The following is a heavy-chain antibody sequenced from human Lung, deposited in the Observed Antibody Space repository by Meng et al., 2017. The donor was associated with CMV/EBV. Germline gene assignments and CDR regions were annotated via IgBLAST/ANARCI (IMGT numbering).Heavy chain of an antibody. CDR1: GFTFSSYG. Sequence: SCAASGFTFSSYGMHWVRQAPGKGLEWVAVIWYDESNKYSADSVKGRFTISRANSKNTLYLQMNSLRAEDTAVYYCAKGMVSGGYYYAIAYYYGMDAXGQGTTVTVSS. J-gene: IGHJ6*02. CDR3: AKGMVSGGYYYAIAYYYGMDA. CDR2: IWYDESNK. V-gene: IGHV3-33*06. D-gene: IGHD3-22*01.